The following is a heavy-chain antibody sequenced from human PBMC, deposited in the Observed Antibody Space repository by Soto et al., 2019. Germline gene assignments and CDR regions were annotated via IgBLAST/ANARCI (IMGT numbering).Heavy chain of an antibody. J-gene: IGHJ2*01. CDR3: AGGGSLYWYFDL. V-gene: IGHV1-3*01. D-gene: IGHD1-26*01. Sequence: QVQLVQSGAEVKKPGASVKVSCKASGYTLTSYAMNWVRQAPGQRLEWMGWINAGNGNTKYSPKCRGRVTIPREKSASTAYLELSSLRSEDTAVYYCAGGGSLYWYFDLWGRGTLVTVSS. CDR1: GYTLTSYA. CDR2: INAGNGNT.